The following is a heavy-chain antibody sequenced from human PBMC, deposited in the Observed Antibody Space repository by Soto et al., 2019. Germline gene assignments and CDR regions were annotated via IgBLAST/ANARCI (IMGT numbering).Heavy chain of an antibody. J-gene: IGHJ4*02. Sequence: QVQLVESGGGVVQPGRYLRLSCAASGFTFSSYGMHWVRQAPGKGLEWVAVISYDGSNKYYADSVKGRFTISRDNSKNTLYLQINSLRAEDTAVYYCARSPYSVSYLAYFDYWGQGTLVTVSS. CDR1: GFTFSSYG. D-gene: IGHD1-26*01. V-gene: IGHV3-30*03. CDR2: ISYDGSNK. CDR3: ARSPYSVSYLAYFDY.